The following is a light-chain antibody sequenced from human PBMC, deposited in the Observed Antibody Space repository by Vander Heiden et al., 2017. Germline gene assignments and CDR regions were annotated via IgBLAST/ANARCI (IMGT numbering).Light chain of an antibody. CDR3: SSYTSSSGVV. V-gene: IGLV2-14*01. J-gene: IGLJ2*01. Sequence: QSALTQPASVSGSPGQSITISCTGTNSDVGGYNYVSWYQQHTGKAPKLMIYDVSNRPSGVSNRFSGSKSGNTASLTISGLQAEDEADYYCSSYTSSSGVVFGGGTKLTVL. CDR1: NSDVGGYNY. CDR2: DVS.